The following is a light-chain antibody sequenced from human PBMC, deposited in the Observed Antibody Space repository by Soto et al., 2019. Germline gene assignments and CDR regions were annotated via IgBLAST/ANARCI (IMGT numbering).Light chain of an antibody. CDR3: QQYNGYRWT. CDR2: KAS. J-gene: IGKJ1*01. CDR1: QSISSW. V-gene: IGKV1-5*03. Sequence: DIQMTQSPFTLSASVGDRVTITCRASQSISSWLAWYQQKPGKAPKILIYKASSLESGVPSRFSGSGSGTEFTLTISSLQPDDFATYYCQQYNGYRWTFGQGTKVDI.